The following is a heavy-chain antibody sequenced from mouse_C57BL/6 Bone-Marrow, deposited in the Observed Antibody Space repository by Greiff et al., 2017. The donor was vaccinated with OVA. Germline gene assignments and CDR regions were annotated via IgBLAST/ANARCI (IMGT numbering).Heavy chain of an antibody. V-gene: IGHV5-4*01. D-gene: IGHD2-2*01. CDR2: ISDGGSYT. Sequence: EVQVVESGGGLVKPGGSLKLSCAASGFTFSSYAMSWVRQTPEKRLEWVATISDGGSYTYYPDNVKGRFTISRDTAKNNLYLQMSHLKSEDTAMYYCASLWLRRGRYYAMDYWGQGTAVTVSS. CDR3: ASLWLRRGRYYAMDY. J-gene: IGHJ4*01. CDR1: GFTFSSYA.